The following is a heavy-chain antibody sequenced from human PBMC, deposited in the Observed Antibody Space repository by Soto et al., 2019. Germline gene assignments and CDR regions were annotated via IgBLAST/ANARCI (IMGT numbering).Heavy chain of an antibody. CDR1: GYTFTSYA. CDR2: INAGNGNT. J-gene: IGHJ4*02. D-gene: IGHD4-4*01. Sequence: QVQLVQSGAEVKKPGASVKVSCKASGYTFTSYAMHWVRQAPGQRLEWMGWINAGNGNTKYSQKFQGRVTITRDTSASTAYMELSSLRSEDTAVYYCARVQTVTDGLDYWGQGNLVTVSS. V-gene: IGHV1-3*01. CDR3: ARVQTVTDGLDY.